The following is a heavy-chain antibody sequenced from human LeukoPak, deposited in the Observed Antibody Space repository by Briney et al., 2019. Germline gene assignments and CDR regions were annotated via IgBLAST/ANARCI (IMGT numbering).Heavy chain of an antibody. CDR2: ISYDRSNK. CDR3: ARETYIAAAGTITKYYFDY. J-gene: IGHJ4*02. D-gene: IGHD6-13*01. Sequence: GGSLRLSCAASGFTFNSYGMYWVRQAPGKGLEWVAVISYDRSNKYYADSVKGRFTISRDNAKNSLFLQMNNLRDEDTAVYYCARETYIAAAGTITKYYFDYWGQGTLVTVSS. CDR1: GFTFNSYG. V-gene: IGHV3-30*03.